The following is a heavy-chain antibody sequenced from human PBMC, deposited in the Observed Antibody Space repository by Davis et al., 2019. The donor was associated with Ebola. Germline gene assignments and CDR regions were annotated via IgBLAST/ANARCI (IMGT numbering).Heavy chain of an antibody. J-gene: IGHJ6*02. CDR3: ARSGCTNGVCSAHYYYYGMDV. Sequence: ASVKVSCKASGYTFTSYGISWVRQAPGQGLEWMGWINPNSGGTNYAQKFQGWVTMTRDTSISTAYMELSRLRSDDTAVYYCARSGCTNGVCSAHYYYYGMDVWGQGTTVTVSS. CDR1: GYTFTSYG. V-gene: IGHV1-2*04. D-gene: IGHD2-8*01. CDR2: INPNSGGT.